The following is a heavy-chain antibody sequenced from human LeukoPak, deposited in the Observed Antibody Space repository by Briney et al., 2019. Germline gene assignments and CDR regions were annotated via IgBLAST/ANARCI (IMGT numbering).Heavy chain of an antibody. J-gene: IGHJ4*02. D-gene: IGHD4-17*01. CDR1: GFTVSSNY. CDR2: INSGNSNI. Sequence: KSGGSLRLSCAASGFTVSSNYMSWVRQAPGKGLEWVSSINSGNSNIYYADSVKGRFTISRDNSKNTLYLQMNSLRAEDTAVYYCAKDVSPLTTVTLFDYWGQGTLVTVSS. CDR3: AKDVSPLTTVTLFDY. V-gene: IGHV3-21*04.